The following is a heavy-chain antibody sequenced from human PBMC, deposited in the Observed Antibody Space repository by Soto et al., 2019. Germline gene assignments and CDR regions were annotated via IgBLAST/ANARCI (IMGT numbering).Heavy chain of an antibody. CDR1: GFTFSDPV. Sequence: LRLSCVGSGFTFSDPVMAWVRQAPGKGLEWLSVMSGDGRTRYALSVTGRFTISRDNSKNTLYFQMRSLRAEDAAAYYCVKWHTSNFDSLPFTGFDFWGQGTQVTVSS. J-gene: IGHJ4*02. D-gene: IGHD3-22*01. CDR2: MSGDGRT. V-gene: IGHV3-23*01. CDR3: VKWHTSNFDSLPFTGFDF.